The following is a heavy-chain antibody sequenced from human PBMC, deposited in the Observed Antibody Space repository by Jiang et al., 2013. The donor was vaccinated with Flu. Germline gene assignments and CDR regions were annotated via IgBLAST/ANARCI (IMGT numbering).Heavy chain of an antibody. D-gene: IGHD2-2*01. J-gene: IGHJ5*02. CDR3: ARDRNPGCDSTSCYSGGVRP. V-gene: IGHV3-53*01. Sequence: VQLVESGGGLIQPGGSLRLSCAVSGFTVSSNFMSWVRQAPGKGLEWVSVIYSGDYIYYADSVKGRFTISRDDSKNTVYLQMNRLRAEDTALYYCARDRNPGCDSTSCYSGGVRPWGQGTLVTVSS. CDR1: GFTVSSNF. CDR2: IYSGDYI.